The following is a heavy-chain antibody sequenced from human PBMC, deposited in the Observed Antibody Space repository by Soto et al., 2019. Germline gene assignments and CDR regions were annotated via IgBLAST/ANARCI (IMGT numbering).Heavy chain of an antibody. CDR1: GGSFSDYY. CDR3: ASGRPSTDCSSGVCYPVAGYFSMDV. V-gene: IGHV4-59*08. D-gene: IGHD2-8*01. CDR2: THYSGGA. J-gene: IGHJ6*03. Sequence: QVQLHESGPGLVKPSETQSLTCTVSGGSFSDYYWSWIRQPPGKGLEWVGYTHYSGGAIYSPSLKSRFIMSVDTSKKQISLRLNSVTAADTSVYYCASGRPSTDCSSGVCYPVAGYFSMDVWGKGTVVSVSS.